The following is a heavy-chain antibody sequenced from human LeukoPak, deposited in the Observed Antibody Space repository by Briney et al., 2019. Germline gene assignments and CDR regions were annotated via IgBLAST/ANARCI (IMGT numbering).Heavy chain of an antibody. Sequence: SQTLSLTCATSGDSVSSNSAAWNWVRQSPSRGLEWLGRTYYRSKWYSDYAVSVKSRMTVNPDTSKNQFSMQLNSVTPEDSGVYYCARAHPGFDFWGQGTLVTVSS. D-gene: IGHD1-1*01. CDR1: GDSVSSNSAA. CDR3: ARAHPGFDF. J-gene: IGHJ4*02. CDR2: TYYRSKWYS. V-gene: IGHV6-1*01.